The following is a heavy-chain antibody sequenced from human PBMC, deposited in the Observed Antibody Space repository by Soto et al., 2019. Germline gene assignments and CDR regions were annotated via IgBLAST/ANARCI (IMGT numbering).Heavy chain of an antibody. CDR1: GYTLTSYG. CDR2: ISAYNGNT. CDR3: ARDQYSSGFREFDP. D-gene: IGHD3-22*01. Sequence: ASVKVSCKASGYTLTSYGISWVRQAPGQGLEWMGWISAYNGNTNYAQKLQGRVTMTTDTSTSTAYMELRSLRSDDTAVYYCARDQYSSGFREFDPWGQGTLVTVSS. J-gene: IGHJ5*02. V-gene: IGHV1-18*01.